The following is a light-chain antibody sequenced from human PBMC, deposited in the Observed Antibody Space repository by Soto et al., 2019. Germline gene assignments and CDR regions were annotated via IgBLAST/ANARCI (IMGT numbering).Light chain of an antibody. CDR3: SSYTTSSTFYV. V-gene: IGLV2-14*01. CDR2: EVT. Sequence: QSALTQPASVSGSPGQSITISCTGTSSDVGTYNYVSWYQQHPGKAPKLIIYEVTNRPSGVSNRFSGSKSGNTASLTISGLRAEDEADYYCSSYTTSSTFYVFGTVTQLTVL. CDR1: SSDVGTYNY. J-gene: IGLJ1*01.